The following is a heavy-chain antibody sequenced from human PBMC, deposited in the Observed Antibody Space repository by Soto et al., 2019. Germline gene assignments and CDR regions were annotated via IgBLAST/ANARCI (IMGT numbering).Heavy chain of an antibody. CDR1: GGTFSSYA. CDR2: IIPIFGTA. Sequence: SVKVSCKASGGTFSSYAISWVRQAPGQGLEWMGGIIPIFGTANYAQKFQGRVTITADESTSTAYMELSSLRSEDTAVYYCASRRPEGYYGMDVWGQGTTVTVPS. V-gene: IGHV1-69*13. J-gene: IGHJ6*02. CDR3: ASRRPEGYYGMDV.